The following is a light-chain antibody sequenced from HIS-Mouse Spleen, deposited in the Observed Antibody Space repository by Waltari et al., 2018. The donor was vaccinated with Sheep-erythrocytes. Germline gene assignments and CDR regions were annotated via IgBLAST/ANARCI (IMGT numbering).Light chain of an antibody. CDR1: SSDVGGDNH. J-gene: IGLJ1*01. V-gene: IGLV2-11*01. Sequence: QSALTQPRPVSGSPGQSVTISCTGTSSDVGGDNHVSWYQQHPGKAPKLMIYDVSKRPSGVPDRFSGSKSGNTASLTISGLQAEDEADYYCCSYAGSYNHVFATGTKVTVL. CDR3: CSYAGSYNHV. CDR2: DVS.